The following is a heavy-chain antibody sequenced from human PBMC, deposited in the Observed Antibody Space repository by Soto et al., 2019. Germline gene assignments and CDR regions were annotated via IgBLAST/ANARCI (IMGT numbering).Heavy chain of an antibody. D-gene: IGHD5-18*01. J-gene: IGHJ5*02. CDR1: GGSVSSGDYY. CDR2: IYYSGNT. V-gene: IGHV4-61*08. Sequence: PSETLSLTCTVSGGSVSSGDYYWSWIRQPPGKGLEWIGYIYYSGNTNYNPSLKSRVVISVDTSKSLFSLKLTSVTAADTAVYYSARIPVDTSMIYWLDPWGQGTLVTGS. CDR3: ARIPVDTSMIYWLDP.